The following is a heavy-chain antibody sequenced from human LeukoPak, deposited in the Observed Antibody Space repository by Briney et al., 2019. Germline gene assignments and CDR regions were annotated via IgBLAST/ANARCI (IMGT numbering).Heavy chain of an antibody. CDR3: GRDYYPYDSSAYPPFDY. CDR2: ISWNSGSI. CDR1: GFTFDDYA. V-gene: IGHV3-9*01. Sequence: PGGSLRLSCAASGFTFDDYAMHWVRQVPGKGLEWVSGISWNSGSIGYADSVKGRFTISRDNTKNSLYMQMNSLRAEDTAVYYCGRDYYPYDSSAYPPFDYWGQGTLVTVSS. D-gene: IGHD3-22*01. J-gene: IGHJ4*02.